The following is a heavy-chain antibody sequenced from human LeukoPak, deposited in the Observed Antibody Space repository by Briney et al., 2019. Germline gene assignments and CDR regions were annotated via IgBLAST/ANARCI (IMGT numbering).Heavy chain of an antibody. Sequence: GGSLRLSCAASGLIFSSYAISWVRQAPGKGLGWVSGIRTSGETFYADSVKGRFTISRDISKNTVYLQMTSLRAEDSAVYYCATLSYDVWTGINWFDPWGQGTLITVSS. D-gene: IGHD3-3*01. CDR3: ATLSYDVWTGINWFDP. J-gene: IGHJ5*02. V-gene: IGHV3-23*01. CDR1: GLIFSSYA. CDR2: IRTSGET.